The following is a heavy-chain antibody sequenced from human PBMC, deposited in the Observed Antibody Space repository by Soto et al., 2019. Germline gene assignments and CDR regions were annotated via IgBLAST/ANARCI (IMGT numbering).Heavy chain of an antibody. CDR1: GASISSYY. J-gene: IGHJ6*02. D-gene: IGHD3-10*01. V-gene: IGHV4-59*01. CDR3: VRAAYGSGSYYAPYYYYSMDV. Sequence: PSETLSLSCTVSGASISSYYWSWIRQPPGKGLEWLGYILYTGNTNYSPSLKSRVTMSVDTSKNQVSLKLSAVTAADTAVYFCVRAAYGSGSYYAPYYYYSMDVWGQGTTVTVSS. CDR2: ILYTGNT.